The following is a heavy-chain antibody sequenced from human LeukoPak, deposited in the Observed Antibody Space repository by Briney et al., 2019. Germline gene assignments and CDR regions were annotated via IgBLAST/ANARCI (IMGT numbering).Heavy chain of an antibody. CDR2: IYSGGST. CDR3: ARMAVAGGFDY. D-gene: IGHD6-19*01. CDR1: GFTVSSNY. Sequence: QTGGSLRLSCAASGFTVSSNYMSWVRQAPGKGLEWVSVIYSGGSTYYADSVKGRFPISRDNSKNTLYLQMNSLRAEDTAVYYCARMAVAGGFDYWGQGALVTVSS. J-gene: IGHJ4*02. V-gene: IGHV3-53*01.